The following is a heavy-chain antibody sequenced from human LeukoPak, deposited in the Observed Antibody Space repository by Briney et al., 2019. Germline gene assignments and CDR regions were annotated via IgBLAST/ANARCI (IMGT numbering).Heavy chain of an antibody. CDR1: GGYISSYNYY. V-gene: IGHV4-39*01. D-gene: IGHD2-2*01. J-gene: IGHJ3*01. CDR3: VRHKKYCSSTTCYDVGEPTDAFEF. Sequence: PSETLSLTCTVSGGYISSYNYYWGWVRQPPGKGLEWVGSVFYTGSTYYNPSLSSRVTVSVGTSKTQFSLKLSSVTAADTAVYYCVRHKKYCSSTTCYDVGEPTDAFEFWGQGTMITVSS. CDR2: VFYTGST.